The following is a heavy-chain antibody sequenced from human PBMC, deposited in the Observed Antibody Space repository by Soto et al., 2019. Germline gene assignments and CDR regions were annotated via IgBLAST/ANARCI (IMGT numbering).Heavy chain of an antibody. CDR3: AKASCSSTSCYSGMDV. CDR1: GFTFDDYA. CDR2: ISWNSGSI. V-gene: IGHV3-9*01. D-gene: IGHD2-2*01. J-gene: IGHJ6*02. Sequence: PGGSLRLSCAASGFTFDDYAMHWVRQAPGKGLEWVSGISWNSGSIGYADSVKGRFTISRDNAKNSLYLQMNSLRAEDTALYYCAKASCSSTSCYSGMDVWGQGTTVTVSS.